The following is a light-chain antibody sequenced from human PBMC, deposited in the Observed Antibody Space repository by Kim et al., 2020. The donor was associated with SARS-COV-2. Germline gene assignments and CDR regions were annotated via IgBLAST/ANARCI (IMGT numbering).Light chain of an antibody. V-gene: IGLV1-47*01. CDR2: KNK. Sequence: GQRVTISCSARTSNIECYYVCWYQHVPGTAPIRLIYKNKQRPSGVPDRFSSSRSDTSASLAISGLRSEDEGDYYCSAWGNSLSAVLFGGGTQLTVL. CDR3: SAWGNSLSAVL. J-gene: IGLJ2*01. CDR1: TSNIECYY.